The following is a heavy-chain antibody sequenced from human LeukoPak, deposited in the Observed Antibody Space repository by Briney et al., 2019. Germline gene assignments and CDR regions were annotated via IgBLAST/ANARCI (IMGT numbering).Heavy chain of an antibody. CDR1: GFTFSSYE. D-gene: IGHD2/OR15-2a*01. CDR2: ISSGGSTI. V-gene: IGHV3-48*03. Sequence: GGSLRLSYAASGFTFSSYEMNWVRQAPGKGLEWVSYISSGGSTIYYADSVKGRFTISRDNAKNSLYLQMNSLRAEDTAVYYCATNPPFYDRDFDRWGQGTLVTVSS. J-gene: IGHJ4*02. CDR3: ATNPPFYDRDFDR.